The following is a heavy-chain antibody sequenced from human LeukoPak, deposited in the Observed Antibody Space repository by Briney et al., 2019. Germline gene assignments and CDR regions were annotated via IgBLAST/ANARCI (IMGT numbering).Heavy chain of an antibody. Sequence: SETLSLTCTVSGGSISSYYWSWIRQPPGKGLEWIGYIYYSGSTNYNPSLKSRVTISVDTSKNQFSLKLSSVTAADTAVYYCARDGSYPYYYYYYMDVWGKGTTVTVSS. J-gene: IGHJ6*03. CDR1: GGSISSYY. V-gene: IGHV4-59*01. CDR3: ARDGSYPYYYYYYMDV. CDR2: IYYSGST. D-gene: IGHD1-26*01.